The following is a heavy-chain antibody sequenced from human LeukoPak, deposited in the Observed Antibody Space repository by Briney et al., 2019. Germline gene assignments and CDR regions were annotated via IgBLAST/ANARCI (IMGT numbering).Heavy chain of an antibody. CDR2: IYYSGST. CDR3: ARREGLWYPLPHWYFDL. J-gene: IGHJ2*01. CDR1: GGSISSYY. Sequence: SETLSLTCTVSGGSISSYYWSWVRQPPGKGLEWIGYIYYSGSTNYNPSLKGRVTISVDTSKNQFSLKLSSVTAADTAVYYCARREGLWYPLPHWYFDLWGRGTLVTVSS. V-gene: IGHV4-59*08. D-gene: IGHD3-10*01.